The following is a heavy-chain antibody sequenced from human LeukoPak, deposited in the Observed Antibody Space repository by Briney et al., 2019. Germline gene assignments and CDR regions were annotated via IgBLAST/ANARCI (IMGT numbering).Heavy chain of an antibody. D-gene: IGHD3-10*01. CDR2: ISAYNGNT. CDR1: GYTFTSYG. J-gene: IGHJ4*02. CDR3: ARDPAFRGAQMEY. Sequence: GASVKVSCKASGYTFTSYGITWVRQAPGQGLEWMGWISAYNGNTNYAQKLQGRVTMTTDTSTSTAYLDLRSLRSDDTAVYYCARDPAFRGAQMEYWGQGTLVTVSS. V-gene: IGHV1-18*01.